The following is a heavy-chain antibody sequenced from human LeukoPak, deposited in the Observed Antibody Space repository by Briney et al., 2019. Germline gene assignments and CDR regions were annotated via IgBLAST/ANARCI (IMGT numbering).Heavy chain of an antibody. CDR1: GVSINDYY. Sequence: SETLSLTCGVFGVSINDYYWSWIRQSPGKGLEWIGEISHTEGTRYNPSLESRVTMSVGTSENQLSLKLISVTAADTAVYYCARIHCGHSGSVCYNHWGLGTLVTVSS. J-gene: IGHJ4*02. CDR2: ISHTEGT. D-gene: IGHD3-9*01. V-gene: IGHV4-34*01. CDR3: ARIHCGHSGSVCYNH.